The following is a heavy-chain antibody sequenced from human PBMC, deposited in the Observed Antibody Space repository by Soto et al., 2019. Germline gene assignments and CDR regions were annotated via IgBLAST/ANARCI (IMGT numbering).Heavy chain of an antibody. CDR2: INPNSGGT. CDR1: GYTFTGYY. CDR3: ARHELSIYCSGGSCYSPYYYYMDV. J-gene: IGHJ6*03. V-gene: IGHV1-2*04. D-gene: IGHD2-15*01. Sequence: ASVKVSCKASGYTFTGYYMHWVRQAPGQGLEWMGWINPNSGGTNYAQKFQGWVTMTRDTSISTAYMELSRLRSDDTAVYYCARHELSIYCSGGSCYSPYYYYMDVWGKGTTVTVSS.